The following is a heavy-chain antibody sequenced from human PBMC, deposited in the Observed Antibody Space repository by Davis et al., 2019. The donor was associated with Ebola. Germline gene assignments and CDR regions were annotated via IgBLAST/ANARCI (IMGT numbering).Heavy chain of an antibody. V-gene: IGHV3-7*01. CDR2: IKQDGREI. CDR3: ARGAFGGVILGY. D-gene: IGHD3-16*02. J-gene: IGHJ4*02. Sequence: GESLKISCAASGFTFSNFWMSWVRQTPGKGLEWLANIKQDGREIHYADSVKGRFTISRDNAKNSLYLQMNSLRADDTAVYYCARGAFGGVILGYWGQGTLVTVSS. CDR1: GFTFSNFW.